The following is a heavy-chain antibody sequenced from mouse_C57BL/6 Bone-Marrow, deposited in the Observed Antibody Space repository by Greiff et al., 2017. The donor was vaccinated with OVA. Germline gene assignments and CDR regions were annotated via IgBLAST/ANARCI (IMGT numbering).Heavy chain of an antibody. CDR1: GYTFTSYW. CDR2: IYPGSGST. Sequence: VQLQQPGAELVKPGASVKMSCKASGYTFTSYWITWVKQRPGQGLEWIGDIYPGSGSTNYNEKFKSKATLTVDTSSSTAYMQLSSLTSEDSAVYYCAMNGYDYDSFAYWGQGTLVTVSA. J-gene: IGHJ3*01. V-gene: IGHV1-55*01. CDR3: AMNGYDYDSFAY. D-gene: IGHD2-4*01.